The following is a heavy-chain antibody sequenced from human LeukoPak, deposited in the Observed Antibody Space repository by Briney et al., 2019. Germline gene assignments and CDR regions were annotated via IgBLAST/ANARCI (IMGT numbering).Heavy chain of an antibody. CDR3: GRDRLSGVVFDM. D-gene: IGHD7-27*01. V-gene: IGHV3-20*04. CDR2: ITWNGGIT. Sequence: PGGSLRLSCAPSGFTLDDYGMSCVRQAPGKGLEWVSGITWNGGITAYADSVKGRFTLSRDHAKNSLYLRMYTVRIEDTDLYYCGRDRLSGVVFDMWGQGTMVTVSS. CDR1: GFTLDDYG. J-gene: IGHJ3*02.